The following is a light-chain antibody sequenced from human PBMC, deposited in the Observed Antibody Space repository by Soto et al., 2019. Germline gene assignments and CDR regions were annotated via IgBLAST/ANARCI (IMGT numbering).Light chain of an antibody. CDR1: QSVSSSF. J-gene: IGKJ1*01. Sequence: ENVLTQSPGTLSLSPGERATLSCRASQSVSSSFLAWYQQKPGQAPRLLIFGASSRAIGIPDRFSGSGSGTDFTLTISRLEPEXFAVYFCQQYGNSPPTWTFGQGTKVEVK. CDR2: GAS. CDR3: QQYGNSPPTWT. V-gene: IGKV3-20*01.